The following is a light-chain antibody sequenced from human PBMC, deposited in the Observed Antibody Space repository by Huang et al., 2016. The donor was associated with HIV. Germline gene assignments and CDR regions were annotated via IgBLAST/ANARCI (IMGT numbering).Light chain of an antibody. CDR2: GAS. CDR3: QQYGGSPMYI. Sequence: EIVLTQSPGTLSLSPGERATLSCRASQSVGSTYLAWYQQKSGQAPRLLIYGASSRATGIPDRFSGSGSGTDFTLTISRLEPEDFAVYYCQQYGGSPMYILGQGTKLEIK. CDR1: QSVGSTY. J-gene: IGKJ2*01. V-gene: IGKV3-20*01.